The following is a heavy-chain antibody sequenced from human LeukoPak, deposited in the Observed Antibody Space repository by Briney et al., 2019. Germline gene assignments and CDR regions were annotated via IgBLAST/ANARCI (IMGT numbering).Heavy chain of an antibody. D-gene: IGHD2-8*01. CDR1: GFIFSGYG. CDR2: IWYDGSNK. CDR3: AREKMVYATYHLGY. Sequence: GGSLRLSCAASGFIFSGYGMHWVRQAPGKGLEWVAVIWYDGSNKYYGDSVKGRFTISRDNSKNTLYLQMNSLRAEDTAVYFCAREKMVYATYHLGYWGQGTLVTVSS. V-gene: IGHV3-33*01. J-gene: IGHJ4*02.